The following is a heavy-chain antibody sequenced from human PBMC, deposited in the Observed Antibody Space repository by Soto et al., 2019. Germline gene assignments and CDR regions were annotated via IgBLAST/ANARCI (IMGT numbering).Heavy chain of an antibody. V-gene: IGHV4-31*03. CDR3: AGSGSHEEIFIDY. D-gene: IGHD3-10*01. J-gene: IGHJ4*02. CDR2: IYYSGST. CDR1: GGSISSGGYY. Sequence: QVQLQESGPGLVKPSQTLSLTCTVSGGSISSGGYYWSWIRQHPGKGLEWIGYIYYSGSTYYNPSLKSRVTIAVDTSKNQFSLKLSSVTAADTAVYYCAGSGSHEEIFIDYWGQGTLVTVSS.